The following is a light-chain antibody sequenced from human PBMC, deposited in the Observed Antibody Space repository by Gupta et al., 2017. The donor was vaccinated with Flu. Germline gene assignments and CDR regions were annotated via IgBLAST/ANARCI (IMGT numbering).Light chain of an antibody. J-gene: IGLJ1*01. CDR3: QARDSDTDYV. Sequence: SFELTQPPSVSVSPGQTVNITCSGDNLGKRYACWYQQEPGQSPVLVMYQDKKRPSGNPERFSDSSSGNTATLTISGTEDVDEADYYCQARDSDTDYVFGGGTKVTVL. CDR1: NLGKRY. V-gene: IGLV3-1*01. CDR2: QDK.